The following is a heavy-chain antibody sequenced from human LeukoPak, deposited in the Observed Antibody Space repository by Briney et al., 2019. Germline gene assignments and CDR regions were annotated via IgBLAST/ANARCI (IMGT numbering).Heavy chain of an antibody. CDR2: MNPDSGTT. D-gene: IGHD5-24*01. CDR1: GYTFNRYD. Sequence: ASVKVSCKASGYTFNRYDINWVRQATGQGLEWMGWMNPDSGTTGYAQKFQGRVTMTRSTSISTAYMELSSLKTEDTAVYYCARVSNYCVDSWGQGILVTVSA. CDR3: ARVSNYCVDS. V-gene: IGHV1-8*01. J-gene: IGHJ4*02.